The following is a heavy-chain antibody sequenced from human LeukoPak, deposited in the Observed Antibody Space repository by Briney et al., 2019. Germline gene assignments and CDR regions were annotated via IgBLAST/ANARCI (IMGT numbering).Heavy chain of an antibody. Sequence: ASVKVSCKASGYTFTGYYMHWVRQAPGQGPEWMGWINPNSGGTNYAQKFQGRVTMTRDTSISTAYMELSRLRSDDTAVYYCARTIAVAGKGMDVWGQGTTVTVSS. D-gene: IGHD6-19*01. V-gene: IGHV1-2*02. CDR1: GYTFTGYY. CDR2: INPNSGGT. J-gene: IGHJ6*02. CDR3: ARTIAVAGKGMDV.